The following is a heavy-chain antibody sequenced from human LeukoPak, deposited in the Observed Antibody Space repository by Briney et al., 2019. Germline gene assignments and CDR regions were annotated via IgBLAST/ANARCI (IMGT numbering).Heavy chain of an antibody. D-gene: IGHD3-3*01. Sequence: GGSLRLSCAASGFTFSTYWMSWVRQAPGKGLEWVANIKQDGSEKYYVDSVKGRFTISRDNAKNSLYLQMNTLRPEDTAVYYCARERQNRDFWSGGDYWGQGTLVTVSS. V-gene: IGHV3-7*01. CDR2: IKQDGSEK. CDR3: ARERQNRDFWSGGDY. J-gene: IGHJ4*02. CDR1: GFTFSTYW.